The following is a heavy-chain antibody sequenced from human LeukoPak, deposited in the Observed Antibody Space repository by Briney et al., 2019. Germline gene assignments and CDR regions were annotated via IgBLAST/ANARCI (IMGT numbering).Heavy chain of an antibody. V-gene: IGHV1-2*02. Sequence: AASVKVSCKASGYTFAAYYMYWVRQAPGQGLEWMGWIRPNSGGTNYTQKFQGRVTMTRDTSINTAYMELNRLRSDDAAVYYCAKSPRGYIEFWGQGTLVTVSS. CDR3: AKSPRGYIEF. CDR1: GYTFAAYY. J-gene: IGHJ4*02. CDR2: IRPNSGGT. D-gene: IGHD5-12*01.